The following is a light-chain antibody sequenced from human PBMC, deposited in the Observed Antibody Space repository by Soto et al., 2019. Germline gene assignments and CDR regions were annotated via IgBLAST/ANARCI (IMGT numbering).Light chain of an antibody. CDR3: SSYAGSSNLV. J-gene: IGLJ2*01. CDR2: DVT. CDR1: SSDVGGYNN. V-gene: IGLV2-8*01. Sequence: QSALTQPPSASGSPGQSVTISCTGTSSDVGGYNNVSWYQQHPGKAPKLMIYDVTKRPAGVPDRFSGSKSGNTASLTVSGLQAADEADYYCSSYAGSSNLVFGGGTKLTVL.